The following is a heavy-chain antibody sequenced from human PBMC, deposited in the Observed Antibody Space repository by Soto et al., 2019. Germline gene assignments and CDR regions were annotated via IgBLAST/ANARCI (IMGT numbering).Heavy chain of an antibody. CDR3: ARDAPRCSGGSCFDF. D-gene: IGHD2-15*01. Sequence: EVQLVESGGGLVQPGGSLRLSCAASAFTFSGYSMNWVRQAPGKGLEWVSYINSGSSTIYYADSVKGRFTISRDNAKNSLYLQMNSLSDEDTAVYYSARDAPRCSGGSCFDFWGQGTLVTVSS. V-gene: IGHV3-48*02. CDR2: INSGSSTI. J-gene: IGHJ4*02. CDR1: AFTFSGYS.